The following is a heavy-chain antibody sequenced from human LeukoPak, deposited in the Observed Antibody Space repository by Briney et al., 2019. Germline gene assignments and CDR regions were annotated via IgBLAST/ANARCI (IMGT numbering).Heavy chain of an antibody. CDR2: ISAYNGNT. Sequence: GASVKVSCKASGYTFTSYGISWVRQAPGQGPEWMGWISAYNGNTNYAQKLQGRVTMTTDTSTSTAYMELRSLRSDDTAVYYCARDRYPHRDTVTTWEFDYWGQGTLVTVSS. CDR3: ARDRYPHRDTVTTWEFDY. J-gene: IGHJ4*02. CDR1: GYTFTSYG. D-gene: IGHD4-17*01. V-gene: IGHV1-18*01.